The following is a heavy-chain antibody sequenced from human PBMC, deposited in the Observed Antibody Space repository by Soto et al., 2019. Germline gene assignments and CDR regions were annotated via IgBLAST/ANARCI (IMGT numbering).Heavy chain of an antibody. CDR2: ISGSGGST. CDR3: AKDGPLYGSGSYYHDY. CDR1: GFTFSSYA. D-gene: IGHD3-10*01. Sequence: GGSLRLSCAASGFTFSSYAMSWVRQAPGKGLEWVSAISGSGGSTYYADSVKGRFTISRDNSKSTLYLQMDGLRAEDTAVYYCAKDGPLYGSGSYYHDYWGQGTLVTVSS. J-gene: IGHJ4*02. V-gene: IGHV3-23*01.